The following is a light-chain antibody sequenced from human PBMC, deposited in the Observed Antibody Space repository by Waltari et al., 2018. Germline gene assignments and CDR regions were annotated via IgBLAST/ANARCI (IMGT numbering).Light chain of an antibody. CDR2: AVS. Sequence: VVTQTPLSLSVTPGQPASISCRSILSPLHTNGETSVSWYLQRPGQTPQLLIYAVSKRFSDVPDRFSGSGSGSDFTLHISRVEAEDVGFYYCLHGLQVSSFGGGTKVEI. V-gene: IGKV2D-29*01. CDR3: LHGLQVSS. CDR1: LSPLHTNGETS. J-gene: IGKJ4*01.